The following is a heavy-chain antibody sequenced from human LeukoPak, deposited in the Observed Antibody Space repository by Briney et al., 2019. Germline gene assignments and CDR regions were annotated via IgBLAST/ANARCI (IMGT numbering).Heavy chain of an antibody. J-gene: IGHJ4*02. Sequence: PSETLSLTCTVSGGSISSSSYYWGWIRQPPGKGLEWIGSIYYSGGTYYNPSLKSRVTISVDTSKNQFSLKLSSVTAADTAVCYCARQQWQPIFDYWGQGTLVTVSS. CDR1: GGSISSSSYY. D-gene: IGHD6-19*01. CDR3: ARQQWQPIFDY. CDR2: IYYSGGT. V-gene: IGHV4-39*01.